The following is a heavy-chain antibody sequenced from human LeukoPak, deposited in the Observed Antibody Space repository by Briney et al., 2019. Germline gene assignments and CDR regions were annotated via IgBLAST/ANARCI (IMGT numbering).Heavy chain of an antibody. Sequence: PGGSLRLSCAASGFTFSSYVMHWVRQAPGKGLEYVSTITSNGGRAFYATSVKGRFTISRDNSKNTLYLQMGRLRAEDMAVYYCARGGVYYDSSGYYAFDIWGQGTMVTVSS. CDR3: ARGGVYYDSSGYYAFDI. CDR2: ITSNGGRA. J-gene: IGHJ3*02. CDR1: GFTFSSYV. D-gene: IGHD3-22*01. V-gene: IGHV3-64*01.